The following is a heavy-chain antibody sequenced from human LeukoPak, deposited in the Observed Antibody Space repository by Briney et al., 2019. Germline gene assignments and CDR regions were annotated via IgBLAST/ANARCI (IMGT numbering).Heavy chain of an antibody. Sequence: GGSLRLSCAASGLTFTTYAMSWVREAPGKRLEWVSGLSDSGGSTYYADSVKGRFTISRANSKNTLYLQMNSLRVEDTAVYYCAKASRATLTTVINWFDPWGQGTPVTVSS. CDR1: GLTFTTYA. D-gene: IGHD4-11*01. CDR2: LSDSGGST. V-gene: IGHV3-23*01. CDR3: AKASRATLTTVINWFDP. J-gene: IGHJ5*02.